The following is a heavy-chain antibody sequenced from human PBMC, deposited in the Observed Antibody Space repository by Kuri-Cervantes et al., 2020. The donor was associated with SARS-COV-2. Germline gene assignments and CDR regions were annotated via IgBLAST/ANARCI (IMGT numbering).Heavy chain of an antibody. CDR1: GYSISSGYY. J-gene: IGHJ4*02. V-gene: IGHV4-38-2*01. CDR2: IYHSGST. Sequence: GSLRLSCAVSGYSISSGYYWGWIRQPPGKGLEWIGSIYHSGSTYYNPSLKSRVTISVDTSKNQFSLKLSSVTAADTAVYYCARRSGYCSSTSCYFFDYWGQGTPVTVSS. D-gene: IGHD2-2*01. CDR3: ARRSGYCSSTSCYFFDY.